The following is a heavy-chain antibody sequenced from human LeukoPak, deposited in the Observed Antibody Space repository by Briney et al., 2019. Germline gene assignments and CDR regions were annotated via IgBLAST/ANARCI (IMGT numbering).Heavy chain of an antibody. J-gene: IGHJ3*02. CDR3: AKSPSPPDASDI. V-gene: IGHV3-43*02. Sequence: GGSLRLSCAAPGFTFDEYAMNWVRQAPGKGLEWVSLISGDGGVTYYADSVKGRFTISRDNSKNSLYLQMNSLRPEDTALYYCAKSPSPPDASDIWGQGTMVTVSS. CDR2: ISGDGGVT. CDR1: GFTFDEYA.